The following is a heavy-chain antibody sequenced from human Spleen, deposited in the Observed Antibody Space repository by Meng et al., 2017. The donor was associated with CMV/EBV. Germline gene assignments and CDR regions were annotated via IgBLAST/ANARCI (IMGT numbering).Heavy chain of an antibody. J-gene: IGHJ4*02. Sequence: GGSLRLSCAASGFTFSGYGMHWVRQAPGKGLEWVAFIPYDGSYERYADSVKGRFTISRDDSKNILYLQMNSLRVDETAVYYCVKENPCGYWGQGTLVTVSS. V-gene: IGHV3-30*02. CDR2: IPYDGSYE. CDR3: VKENPCGY. D-gene: IGHD1-14*01. CDR1: GFTFSGYG.